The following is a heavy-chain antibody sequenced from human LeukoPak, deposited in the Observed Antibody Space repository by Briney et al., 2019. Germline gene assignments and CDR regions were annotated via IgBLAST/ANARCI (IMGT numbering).Heavy chain of an antibody. CDR2: INHSGST. CDR3: AREGGSSWYSRDYYYIDV. Sequence: ETLSLTCAVYGGSFSGYYWSWIRQPPGKGLEWIGEINHSGSTNYNPSLKSRVTISVDTSENQFSLKLSSVTAADTAVYYCAREGGSSWYSRDYYYIDVWGKGTTVTVSS. V-gene: IGHV4-34*01. D-gene: IGHD6-13*01. CDR1: GGSFSGYY. J-gene: IGHJ6*03.